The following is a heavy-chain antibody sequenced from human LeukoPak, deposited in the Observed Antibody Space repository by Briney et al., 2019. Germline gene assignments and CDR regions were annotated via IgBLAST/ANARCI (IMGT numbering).Heavy chain of an antibody. D-gene: IGHD5-18*01. V-gene: IGHV3-11*01. CDR3: ARCLRYSYGYWERPDAFDI. CDR2: ISSSGSTI. J-gene: IGHJ3*02. CDR1: GFTFSDYY. Sequence: GGSLRLSCAASGFTFSDYYMSWIRQAPGKGLEWVSYISSSGSTIYYADSVKGRFTISRDNAKNSLYLQMNSLRAEDTAVYYCARCLRYSYGYWERPDAFDIWGQGTMVTVSS.